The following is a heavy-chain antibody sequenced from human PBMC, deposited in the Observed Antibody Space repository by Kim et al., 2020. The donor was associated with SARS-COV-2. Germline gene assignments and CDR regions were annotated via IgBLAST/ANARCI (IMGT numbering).Heavy chain of an antibody. D-gene: IGHD3-22*01. CDR3: ARVGGGYDSSGYHLDY. J-gene: IGHJ4*02. V-gene: IGHV4-34*01. CDR2: INHSGST. Sequence: SETLSLTCAVYGGSFSGYYWSWIRQPPGKGLEWIGEINHSGSTNYNPSLKSRVTISVDTSKNQFSLKLSSVTAADTAVYFCARVGGGYDSSGYHLDYWGQGTLVTVSS. CDR1: GGSFSGYY.